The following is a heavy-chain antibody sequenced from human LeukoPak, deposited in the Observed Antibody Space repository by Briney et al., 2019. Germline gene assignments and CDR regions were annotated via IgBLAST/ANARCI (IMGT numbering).Heavy chain of an antibody. CDR2: MNPNSGNT. Sequence: ASVKVSCKASGYTFTGYYMHWVRQATGQGLEWMGWMNPNSGNTGYAQKFQGRVTMTRNTSISTAYMELSSLTSEDTAVYYCARRSMTAVTTTWGQGTLVTVSS. CDR1: GYTFTGYY. CDR3: ARRSMTAVTTT. J-gene: IGHJ5*02. V-gene: IGHV1-8*02. D-gene: IGHD4-17*01.